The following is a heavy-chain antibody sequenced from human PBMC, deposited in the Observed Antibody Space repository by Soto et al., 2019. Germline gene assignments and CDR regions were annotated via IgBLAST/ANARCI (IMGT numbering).Heavy chain of an antibody. V-gene: IGHV1-69*13. CDR2: IIPIFGTA. J-gene: IGHJ4*02. CDR1: GGTFSSYA. Sequence: SVKVSCKASGGTFSSYAISWVRQAPGQGLEWMGGIIPIFGTANYAQKFQGRVTITADESTSTAYMELSSLRSEDTAVYYCARYDSSGYYQFDYWGQGTLVTVSS. CDR3: ARYDSSGYYQFDY. D-gene: IGHD3-22*01.